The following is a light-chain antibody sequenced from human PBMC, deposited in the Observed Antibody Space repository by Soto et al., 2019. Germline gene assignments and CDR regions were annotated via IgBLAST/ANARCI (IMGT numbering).Light chain of an antibody. V-gene: IGLV2-14*01. CDR1: SSDVGGYNY. CDR3: SSYTSSSTVV. CDR2: DVS. J-gene: IGLJ2*01. Sequence: QSALTQPASVSGSPGQSITISCTGTSSDVGGYNYVSWYQQHPGKAPKLMIYDVSNRPSGVSNRFSGSKSGTTASRTISGLQAEDDADYYCSSYTSSSTVVFGGGTKLTVL.